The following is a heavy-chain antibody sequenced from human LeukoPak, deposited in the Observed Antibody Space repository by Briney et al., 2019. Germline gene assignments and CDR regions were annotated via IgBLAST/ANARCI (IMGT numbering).Heavy chain of an antibody. CDR1: GGSFSGYY. V-gene: IGHV4-34*01. Sequence: SETLSLTCAVYGGSFSGYYWSWIRQPPGKGLEWTGEINHSGSTNYNPSLKSRVTISVDTSKNQFSLKLSSVTAADTAVYYCARGGYCSSTSCRYYYYYYMDVWGKGTTVTVSS. CDR3: ARGGYCSSTSCRYYYYYYMDV. D-gene: IGHD2-2*01. J-gene: IGHJ6*03. CDR2: INHSGST.